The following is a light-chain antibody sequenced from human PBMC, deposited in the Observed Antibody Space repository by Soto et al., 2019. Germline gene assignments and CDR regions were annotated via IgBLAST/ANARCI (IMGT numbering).Light chain of an antibody. CDR1: QSVSSSS. V-gene: IGKV3-20*01. CDR3: QVSGRSALYT. Sequence: EIVLTQSPATLSLSPGERATLSCRASQSVSSSSLAWYQQKRGQAPRLLIYGASSRATGIPDRFSGGGSGTDFTLPISGLEPEDFAVYYCQVSGRSALYTFGQGTRLESK. J-gene: IGKJ2*01. CDR2: GAS.